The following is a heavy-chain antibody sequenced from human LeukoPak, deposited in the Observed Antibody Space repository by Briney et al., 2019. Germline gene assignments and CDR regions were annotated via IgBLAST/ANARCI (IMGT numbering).Heavy chain of an antibody. CDR1: GGSIGSNY. J-gene: IGHJ4*02. CDR2: IYYTGGT. Sequence: KPSETLSLTCTVSGGSIGSNYWTWIRQPPGKGLEYIEYIYYTGGTNYNPSLKSRVTISVDTSKNQFSLKLSSVTAADTAVYFCAKYGNSGWVIDNWGQGTLVTVSS. D-gene: IGHD6-19*01. V-gene: IGHV4-59*08. CDR3: AKYGNSGWVIDN.